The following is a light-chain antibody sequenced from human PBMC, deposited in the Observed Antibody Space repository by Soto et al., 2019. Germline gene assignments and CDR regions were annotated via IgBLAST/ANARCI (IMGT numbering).Light chain of an antibody. V-gene: IGKV3-11*01. Sequence: EIVLTQSPATLSLSPGERATLSCRASQSVSRHLAWYQQKPGQAPRLLIYDASNRATGIPARFSGSGSGTEFTLTITSLQSEDFAVYYCQQYINWSWAFGQGTKVDIK. CDR3: QQYINWSWA. CDR2: DAS. J-gene: IGKJ1*01. CDR1: QSVSRH.